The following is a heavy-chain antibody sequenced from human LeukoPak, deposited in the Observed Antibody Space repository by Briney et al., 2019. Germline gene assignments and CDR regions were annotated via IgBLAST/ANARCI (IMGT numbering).Heavy chain of an antibody. CDR2: INPSGGST. J-gene: IGHJ4*02. V-gene: IGHV1-46*01. Sequence: ASVKVSCKASGSTFTSYYIHWVRQVPGQGLEWMGIINPSGGSTTYAQKFQGRVTMTRDTSTTTVYMELSSLTSEDTALYYCARLGGGYNSLDYWGQGTLVTVSS. CDR3: ARLGGGYNSLDY. D-gene: IGHD5-24*01. CDR1: GSTFTSYY.